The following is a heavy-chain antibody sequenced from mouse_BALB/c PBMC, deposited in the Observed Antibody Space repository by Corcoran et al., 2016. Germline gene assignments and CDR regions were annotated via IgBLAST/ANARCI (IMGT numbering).Heavy chain of an antibody. CDR1: GYTFTTAG. Sequence: QIQLVQSGPELKKPGETVRISCKASGYTFTTAGMQWVQKMPGKGLKWIGWINTYSGVPKYAEDFKGRFAFSLETSASTAYLQISNLKNEDTATYFCARDGNYWYFDVWGAGTTVTVSS. CDR3: ARDGNYWYFDV. V-gene: IGHV9-4*02. CDR2: INTYSGVP. J-gene: IGHJ1*01. D-gene: IGHD2-1*01.